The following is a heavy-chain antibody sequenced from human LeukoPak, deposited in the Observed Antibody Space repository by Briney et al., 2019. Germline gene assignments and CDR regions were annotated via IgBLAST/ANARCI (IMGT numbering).Heavy chain of an antibody. Sequence: ASVKVSCKASGYTFTDYYIHWVRQAPGQGLEWMGWINPNSGGTNYAQKFQGRVTMTRDTSISTAYMELSRLRSDDTAVYYCASAGHDYGDYYFDYWGQGTLVTVSS. CDR3: ASAGHDYGDYYFDY. CDR2: INPNSGGT. CDR1: GYTFTDYY. D-gene: IGHD4-17*01. V-gene: IGHV1-2*02. J-gene: IGHJ4*02.